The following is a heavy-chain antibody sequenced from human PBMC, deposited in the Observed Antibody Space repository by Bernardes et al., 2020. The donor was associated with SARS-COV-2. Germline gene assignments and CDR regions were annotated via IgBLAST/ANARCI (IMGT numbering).Heavy chain of an antibody. J-gene: IGHJ4*02. Sequence: GGSLRLSCAASGFTFSSYWMSWVRQAPGKGLEWVSGISWNSGSIGYADSVKGRFTISRDNAKNSLYLQMNSLRAEDTALYYCAKGSNPISSSSWLDYWGQGTLVTVSS. CDR3: AKGSNPISSSSWLDY. D-gene: IGHD6-13*01. CDR2: ISWNSGSI. V-gene: IGHV3-9*01. CDR1: GFTFSSYW.